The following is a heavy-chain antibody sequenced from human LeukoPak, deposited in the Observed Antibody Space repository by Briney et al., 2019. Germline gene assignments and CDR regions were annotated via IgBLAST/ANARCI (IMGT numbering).Heavy chain of an antibody. J-gene: IGHJ4*02. Sequence: ATVKFSCKASGYTFTSYGISWVRQAPGQGLEWMGWISAYNGNTNYAQKLQGRVTMTTDTSTSTAYMELRSLRSDDTAVYYCARSAQYYYDSSGYPPPKNWGQGTLVTVSS. CDR1: GYTFTSYG. V-gene: IGHV1-18*01. CDR3: ARSAQYYYDSSGYPPPKN. CDR2: ISAYNGNT. D-gene: IGHD3-22*01.